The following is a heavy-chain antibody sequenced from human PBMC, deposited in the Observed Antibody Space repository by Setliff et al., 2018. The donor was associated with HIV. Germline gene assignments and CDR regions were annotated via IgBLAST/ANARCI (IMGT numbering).Heavy chain of an antibody. CDR2: IIPIFGTA. V-gene: IGHV1-69*06. D-gene: IGHD3-10*01. CDR1: GDTLSNYA. CDR3: ATVIYYSSGSYSLDY. J-gene: IGHJ4*02. Sequence: GASVKVSCKASGDTLSNYAISWVRQAPGQGLEWMGGIIPIFGTANYAQKFEGRVTITADKYTGKAYLEVSSLRSEDTAVYYCATVIYYSSGSYSLDYWGQPTLVTVSS.